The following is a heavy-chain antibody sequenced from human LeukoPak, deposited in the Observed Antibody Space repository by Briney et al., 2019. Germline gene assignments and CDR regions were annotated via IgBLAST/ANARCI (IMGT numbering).Heavy chain of an antibody. CDR3: ARELYSSTPGNDAFDI. CDR1: GYTFTSYA. Sequence: GASVKVSCKASGYTFTSYAMHWVRQAPGQRLEWMGWINAGNGNTKYSQKFQGRVTITRDTSASTAYMELSSLRSEDMAVYYCARELYSSTPGNDAFDIWGQGTMVTVSS. CDR2: INAGNGNT. D-gene: IGHD6-13*01. V-gene: IGHV1-3*03. J-gene: IGHJ3*02.